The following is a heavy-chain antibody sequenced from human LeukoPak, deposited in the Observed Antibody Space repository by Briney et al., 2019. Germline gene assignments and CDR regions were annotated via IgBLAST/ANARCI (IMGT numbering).Heavy chain of an antibody. J-gene: IGHJ4*02. CDR3: ARGGGALATGGLNFDY. CDR2: INPHPGST. Sequence: ASVKVSCKASGYTFTGYYLHWGRHAPGQGLEWMGGINPHPGSTNYTQNFQGRVTMTRDTSITTIYMELSRLRSADTAVYYCARGGGALATGGLNFDYWGQGTLVTVSS. V-gene: IGHV1-2*02. CDR1: GYTFTGYY. D-gene: IGHD6-13*01.